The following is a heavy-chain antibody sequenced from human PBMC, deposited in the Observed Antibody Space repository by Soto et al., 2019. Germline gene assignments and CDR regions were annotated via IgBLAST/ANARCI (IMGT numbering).Heavy chain of an antibody. D-gene: IGHD2-2*01. V-gene: IGHV1-69*13. J-gene: IGHJ5*02. CDR1: GGTFSSYA. CDR3: ARGGSIVPDNWFDP. CDR2: IIPIFGTA. Sequence: ASVKVSCKASGGTFSSYAISWVRQAPGQGLEWMGGIIPIFGTANYAQKFQGRVTITADESTSTAYMELRSLRSEDTAVYYCARGGSIVPDNWFDPWGQGTLVTVSS.